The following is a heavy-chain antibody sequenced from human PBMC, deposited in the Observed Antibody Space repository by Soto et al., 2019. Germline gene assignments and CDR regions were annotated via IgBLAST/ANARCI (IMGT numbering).Heavy chain of an antibody. Sequence: QVQLVASGGGVVQPGRSLRLSCAASGFTFNNYAMHWVRQAPGKGLEWVAVISYDGSNKYYADSEKGRFNISRDNSKNTLYLHINSLGAEDTAVYYCARDKVSRYYGSWHSYYGMDVSGQGTTVTVSS. CDR2: ISYDGSNK. CDR3: ARDKVSRYYGSWHSYYGMDV. CDR1: GFTFNNYA. V-gene: IGHV3-30-3*01. J-gene: IGHJ6*02. D-gene: IGHD3-10*01.